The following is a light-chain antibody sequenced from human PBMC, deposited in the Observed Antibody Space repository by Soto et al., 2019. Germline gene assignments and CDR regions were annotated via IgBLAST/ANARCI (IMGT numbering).Light chain of an antibody. CDR1: SSDVGSYNL. V-gene: IGLV2-14*02. CDR3: SSDASSTTPFV. Sequence: QSALTQPASVSGSPGQSITISCTGTSSDVGSYNLVSWYQQHPGKAPKLMIYEGSKRPSGVSNRFSGSKSGNTASLTISGLQAEDEADYYCSSDASSTTPFVFGTGTKLTVL. J-gene: IGLJ1*01. CDR2: EGS.